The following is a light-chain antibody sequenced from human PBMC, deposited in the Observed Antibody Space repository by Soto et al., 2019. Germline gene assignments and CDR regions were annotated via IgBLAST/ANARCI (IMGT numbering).Light chain of an antibody. V-gene: IGLV2-14*02. CDR1: SSDIGSYNL. Sequence: QSALTQPASVSGSPGQSITISCTGTSSDIGSYNLVSWYQQHPGKAPKLMIYEVSNRPSGVSNRFSGSKSGNTASLTISGLQAEDEADYYCSSYTSRSTGVFGTGTKLTVL. J-gene: IGLJ1*01. CDR2: EVS. CDR3: SSYTSRSTGV.